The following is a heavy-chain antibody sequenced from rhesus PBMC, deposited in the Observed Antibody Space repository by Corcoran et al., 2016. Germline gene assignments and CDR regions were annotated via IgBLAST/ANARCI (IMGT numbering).Heavy chain of an antibody. CDR1: GGSISRNY. V-gene: IGHV4-147*01. CDR2: IDGSGART. D-gene: IGHD3-22*01. J-gene: IGHJ5-1*01. Sequence: QVQLQESGPGLVKPSETLSRTCAVSGGSISRNYWSWIRQPPGQGLESIGRIDGSGARTPYNPYRTRRVPSATDTSKSQFALELSSGTAVDTAGDSCAGRPRDYYGDGFDVWSPGVLVTVSS. CDR3: AGRPRDYYGDGFDV.